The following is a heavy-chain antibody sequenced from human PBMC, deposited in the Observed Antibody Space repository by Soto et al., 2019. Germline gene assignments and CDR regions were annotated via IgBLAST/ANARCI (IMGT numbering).Heavy chain of an antibody. V-gene: IGHV4-4*02. J-gene: IGHJ6*02. CDR1: GGSISNTNW. CDR2: IYHSGST. Sequence: SETLSLTCAISGGSISNTNWWSWVRQPPGKGLEWIGEIYHSGSTNYNPSLKSRLTISVDTSKNQFSLKLSSVTAADTAVYYCAREAIAAADWYYYYYGMDVWGQGTTVTVSS. D-gene: IGHD6-13*01. CDR3: AREAIAAADWYYYYYGMDV.